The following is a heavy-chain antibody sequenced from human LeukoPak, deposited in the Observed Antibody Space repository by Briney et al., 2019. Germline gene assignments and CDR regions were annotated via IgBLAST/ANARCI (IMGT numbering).Heavy chain of an antibody. D-gene: IGHD3-22*01. CDR1: GFTFSSYA. J-gene: IGHJ4*02. V-gene: IGHV3-23*01. CDR2: ISGSGGST. CDR3: AKGPITMIVVVITTFDY. Sequence: PGGSLRLSCAASGFTFSSYAMSWVRQAPGKGLEWVSAISGSGGSTYYADSVKGRFTMSRDNSKNTLYLKMNSLRAADTAVYYCAKGPITMIVVVITTFDYWGQGTPVTVSS.